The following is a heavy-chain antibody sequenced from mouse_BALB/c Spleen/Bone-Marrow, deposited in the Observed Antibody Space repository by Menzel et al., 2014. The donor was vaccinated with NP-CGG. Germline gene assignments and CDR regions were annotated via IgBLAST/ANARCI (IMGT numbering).Heavy chain of an antibody. CDR1: GYTXXXXX. CDR2: IDTSDTYT. Sequence: QVQLKESGAELVMPGASVKMSCKASGYTXXXXXXXXVKXXPGXXXXWIGAIDTSDTYTNYNQKFKGKATLTVDESSSTAYMQLXSLTSEDSAVYFCTRGWDGYYFDYWGQGTTLTVSS. D-gene: IGHD4-1*01. J-gene: IGHJ2*01. CDR3: TRGWDGYYFDY. V-gene: IGHV1-69*01.